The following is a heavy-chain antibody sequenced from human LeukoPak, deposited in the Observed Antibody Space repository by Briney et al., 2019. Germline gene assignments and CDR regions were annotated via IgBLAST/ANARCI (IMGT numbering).Heavy chain of an antibody. CDR1: GFTFSNFW. J-gene: IGHJ4*02. D-gene: IGHD1-14*01. CDR3: ATYKQD. Sequence: GGSLRLSCAASGFTFSNFWMHWVRQAPGKGLVWVSRIDSDGSSTSYADSVKGRFTISRDNAENTVYLQMNSLRAEDTAVYYCATYKQDWGQGTLVTVSS. V-gene: IGHV3-74*01. CDR2: IDSDGSST.